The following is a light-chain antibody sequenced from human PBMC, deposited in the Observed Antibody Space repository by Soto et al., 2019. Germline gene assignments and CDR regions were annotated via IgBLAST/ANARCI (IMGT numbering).Light chain of an antibody. CDR1: QTVTSNF. V-gene: IGKV3-20*01. J-gene: IGKJ1*01. CDR3: QQYGDSPT. CDR2: GAS. Sequence: EIVLTQSPGTLSVSPGEGATLSCRASQTVTSNFVAWYQQKPGQAPRLLIYGASSRAAGIPDRFTGGGSGTDFTLTISGLEPEDFAVYHCQQYGDSPTFGQGTKVEI.